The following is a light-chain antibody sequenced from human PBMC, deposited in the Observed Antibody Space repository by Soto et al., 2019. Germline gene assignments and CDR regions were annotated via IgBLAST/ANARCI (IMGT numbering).Light chain of an antibody. Sequence: QSVLTQPASVSGSPGQSITISCTGASSDVGGYNYVSWYQHHPGNAPKLMIFEVTNRPSGVSNRFSGSKSGNTASLTISGLQAEDEADYYCSSYTSTSTGVVFGGGTKVTVL. CDR2: EVT. V-gene: IGLV2-14*01. J-gene: IGLJ2*01. CDR3: SSYTSTSTGVV. CDR1: SSDVGGYNY.